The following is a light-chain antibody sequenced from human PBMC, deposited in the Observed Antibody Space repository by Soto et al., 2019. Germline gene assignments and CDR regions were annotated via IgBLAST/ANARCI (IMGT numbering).Light chain of an antibody. V-gene: IGLV2-11*01. Sequence: QSALTQPRSVSGSPGQSVTISCTGTSSDVGGYDYVSWYQQHPGKAPKLIIYDVSERPSGVPDRFSGSKSGNTASLTISGLQAEDEADYYCCSYAGTYTPLYVFGTGTKLTVL. CDR2: DVS. CDR1: SSDVGGYDY. J-gene: IGLJ1*01. CDR3: CSYAGTYTPLYV.